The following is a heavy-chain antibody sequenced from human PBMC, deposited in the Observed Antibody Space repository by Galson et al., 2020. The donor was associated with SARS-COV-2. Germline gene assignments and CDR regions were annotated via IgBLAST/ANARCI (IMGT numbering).Heavy chain of an antibody. D-gene: IGHD1-20*01. V-gene: IGHV1-69*05. J-gene: IGHJ5*02. CDR1: VGTFSSYA. CDR3: ARDQSVYGISGFDP. CDR2: IIPIFGTA. Sequence: ASVKVSCKASVGTFSSYAISWVRQAPGQGLEWMGGIIPIFGTANYAQKFQGRVTITTDESTSTAYMELSSLRSEDTAVYYCARDQSVYGISGFDPWGQGTMVTVSS.